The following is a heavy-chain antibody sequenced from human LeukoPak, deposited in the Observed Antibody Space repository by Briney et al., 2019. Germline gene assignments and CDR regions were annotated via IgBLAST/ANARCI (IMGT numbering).Heavy chain of an antibody. J-gene: IGHJ4*02. Sequence: SETLSLTCTVSGGSISSYYWSWIRQPPGKGLERIGYIYYSGSTNYNPSLKSRVTISADTSKNQFSLRLSSVTAADTAVYYCARDGHDSSGYYPHFDYWGQRTLVTVSS. CDR1: GGSISSYY. V-gene: IGHV4-59*01. D-gene: IGHD3-22*01. CDR2: IYYSGST. CDR3: ARDGHDSSGYYPHFDY.